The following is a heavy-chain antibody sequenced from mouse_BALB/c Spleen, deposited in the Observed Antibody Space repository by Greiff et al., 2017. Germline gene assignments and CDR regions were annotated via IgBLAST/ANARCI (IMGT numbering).Heavy chain of an antibody. CDR1: GYTFTDYW. J-gene: IGHJ2*01. Sequence: QVPLQQPGAELVMPGASVKMSCKASGYTFTDYWMHWVKQRPGQGLEWIGAIDTSDSYTSYNQKFKGKATLTVDESSSTAYMQLSSLTSEDSAVYYCATTGGGNYEGFDYWGQGTTLTVSS. V-gene: IGHV1-69*01. CDR2: IDTSDSYT. D-gene: IGHD2-1*01. CDR3: ATTGGGNYEGFDY.